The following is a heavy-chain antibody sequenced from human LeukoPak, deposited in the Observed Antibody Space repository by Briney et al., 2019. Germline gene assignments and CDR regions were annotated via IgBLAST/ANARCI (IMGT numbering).Heavy chain of an antibody. Sequence: GGSLRLSCAASGFTFSSYAMHWVRQAPGKGLEWVAVISCDGSNKYYADSVKGRLTISRDNSKNTLYLQMNSLRAEDTAVYYCARDRGYYYDSSGYYSSGVLDPWGQGTLVTVSS. D-gene: IGHD3-22*01. CDR2: ISCDGSNK. CDR3: ARDRGYYYDSSGYYSSGVLDP. V-gene: IGHV3-30-3*01. J-gene: IGHJ5*02. CDR1: GFTFSSYA.